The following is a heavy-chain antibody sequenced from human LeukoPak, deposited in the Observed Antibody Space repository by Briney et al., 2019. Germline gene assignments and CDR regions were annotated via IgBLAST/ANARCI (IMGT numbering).Heavy chain of an antibody. CDR2: ISYDGSNK. Sequence: GGSLRLSCAASGFTFSSYAMHWVRQAPGKGLEWVAVISYDGSNKYYADSVKGRFTISRDNSKNTLYLQMNSLRAEDTAVYYCARAANYVVNWFDPWGQGTLVTVSS. CDR3: ARAANYVVNWFDP. V-gene: IGHV3-30-3*01. J-gene: IGHJ5*02. CDR1: GFTFSSYA. D-gene: IGHD3-16*01.